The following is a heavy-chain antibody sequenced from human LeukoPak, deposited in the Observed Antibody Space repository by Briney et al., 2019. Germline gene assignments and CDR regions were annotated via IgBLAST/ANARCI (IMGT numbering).Heavy chain of an antibody. CDR2: TWYDGSNK. D-gene: IGHD3-22*01. CDR1: GFTFSSYG. Sequence: GRSLRLSCAASGFTFSSYGMHWVRQAPGKGLEWVAVTWYDGSNKYYADSVKGRFTISRDNSKNTLYLQMNSLRAEDTAVYYCARDKIITMKRFDPWGQGTLVTVSS. J-gene: IGHJ5*02. CDR3: ARDKIITMKRFDP. V-gene: IGHV3-33*01.